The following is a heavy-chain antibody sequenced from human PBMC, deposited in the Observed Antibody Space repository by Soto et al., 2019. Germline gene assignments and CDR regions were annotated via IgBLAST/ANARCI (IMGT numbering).Heavy chain of an antibody. CDR3: AKGEAPGYCGSSSCLDP. D-gene: IGHD2-2*01. CDR1: GYTFTSYG. V-gene: IGHV1-18*01. Sequence: VASVKVSCKASGYTFTSYGISWVRLAPGQGLEWMGWISAYNGNTNYAQKFQDRVTMTTDTSTSTAYMELRSLISDDTAVYYCAKGEAPGYCGSSSCLDPWGQGTLVTV. J-gene: IGHJ5*02. CDR2: ISAYNGNT.